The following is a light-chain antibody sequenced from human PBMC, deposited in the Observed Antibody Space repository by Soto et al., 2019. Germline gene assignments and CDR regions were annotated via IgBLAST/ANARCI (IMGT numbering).Light chain of an antibody. CDR2: DAS. V-gene: IGKV1-33*01. CDR3: MQPLQSWT. CDR1: QDINKN. J-gene: IGKJ1*01. Sequence: DIQMTQSPSSLSASVGDRVTITCQASQDINKNLIWYQQKPGKAPKLLIYDASDLETGVPSRFSGSGSGTDFTLKISRVEAEDVGVYYCMQPLQSWTFGQGTKVDIK.